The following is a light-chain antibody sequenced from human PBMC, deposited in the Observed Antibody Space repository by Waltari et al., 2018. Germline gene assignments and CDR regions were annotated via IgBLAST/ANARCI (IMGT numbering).Light chain of an antibody. CDR2: EVS. CDR1: RSDVGGVNY. CDR3: SSYTSSSTLV. J-gene: IGLJ2*01. V-gene: IGLV2-14*01. Sequence: QSALTQPASVSGSPGQSITISCPGPRSDVGGVNYLSWYQQHPGKAPKLMFYEVSNRPSGVSNRFSGSKSGNTASLTISGLQAEDEADYYCSSYTSSSTLVFGGGTKLTVL.